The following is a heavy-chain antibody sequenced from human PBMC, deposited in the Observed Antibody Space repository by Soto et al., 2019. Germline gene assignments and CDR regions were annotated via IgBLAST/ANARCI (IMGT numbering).Heavy chain of an antibody. CDR3: AREAADGMDV. Sequence: GGSMRLSCAGSGFTFSSYGMNWVRQAPGKGLEWVSYISSSGSTIYYADSVKGRFTISRDNAKNSLYLQMNSLRAEDTAVYYCAREAADGMDVWGQGTTVTVSS. J-gene: IGHJ6*02. D-gene: IGHD6-13*01. CDR2: ISSSGSTI. V-gene: IGHV3-48*03. CDR1: GFTFSSYG.